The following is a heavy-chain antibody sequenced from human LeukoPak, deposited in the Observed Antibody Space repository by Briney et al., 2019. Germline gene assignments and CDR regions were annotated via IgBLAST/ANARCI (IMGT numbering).Heavy chain of an antibody. D-gene: IGHD3-22*01. CDR1: GGSFSGYY. V-gene: IGHV4-34*01. Sequence: PSETLSLTCAVYGGSFSGYYWSWIRQPPGKGLEWIGEINHSGSTNYNPSLKSRVIISVDTSKNQFSLKLSSVTAADTAVYYCARGRKNSSGYYYVTRYGMDVWGQGTTVTVSS. CDR2: INHSGST. J-gene: IGHJ6*02. CDR3: ARGRKNSSGYYYVTRYGMDV.